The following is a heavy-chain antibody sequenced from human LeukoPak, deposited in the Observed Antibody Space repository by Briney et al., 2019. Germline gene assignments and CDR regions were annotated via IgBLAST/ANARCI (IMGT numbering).Heavy chain of an antibody. J-gene: IGHJ4*02. Sequence: APVKVSCKASGYTFTGYYMHWVRQAPGQGLEWMGWINPNSGGTNYAQKFQGRVTMTRDTSISTAYMELSRLRSDDTAVYYCARPSGYSYGPYYFDYWGQGTLVTVSS. CDR2: INPNSGGT. V-gene: IGHV1-2*02. CDR1: GYTFTGYY. CDR3: ARPSGYSYGPYYFDY. D-gene: IGHD5-18*01.